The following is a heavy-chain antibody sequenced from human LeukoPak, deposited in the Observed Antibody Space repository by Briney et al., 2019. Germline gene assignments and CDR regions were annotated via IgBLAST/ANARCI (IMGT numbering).Heavy chain of an antibody. CDR2: ISSSGGST. CDR3: ASGMGGSYYLNY. Sequence: GGFLRLSCAASGFTFSSYVMNWVRQAPGKGLEWVSGISSSGGSTYYADSVRGRFTISRGNSKNTLYLQLNSLRAEDTAVYYCASGMGGSYYLNYWGQGTLVTVSS. D-gene: IGHD1-26*01. V-gene: IGHV3-23*01. J-gene: IGHJ4*02. CDR1: GFTFSSYV.